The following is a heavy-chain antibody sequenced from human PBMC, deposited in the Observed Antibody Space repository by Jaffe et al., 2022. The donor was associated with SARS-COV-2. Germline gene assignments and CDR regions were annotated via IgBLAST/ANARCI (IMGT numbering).Heavy chain of an antibody. J-gene: IGHJ5*02. V-gene: IGHV4-59*01. CDR1: GGSISSYY. CDR3: ARGRKNWFDP. Sequence: QVQLQESGPGLVKPSETLSLTCTVSGGSISSYYWSWIRQPPGKGLEWIGYIYYSGSTNYNPSLKSRVTISVDTSKNQFSLKLSSVTAADTAVYYCARGRKNWFDPWGQGTLVTVSS. CDR2: IYYSGST.